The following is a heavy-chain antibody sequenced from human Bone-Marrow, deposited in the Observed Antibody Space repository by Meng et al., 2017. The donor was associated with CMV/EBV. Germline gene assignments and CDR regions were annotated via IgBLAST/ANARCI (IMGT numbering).Heavy chain of an antibody. Sequence: SETQSLTCTVSGGSISSGGYYWSWIRQHPGKGLEWIGYIYYSGSTYYNPSLKSRVTISVDTSKNQFSLKLSSVTAADTAVYYCARGTWELPSSNWFDPWGQGTLVTVSS. D-gene: IGHD1-26*01. CDR1: GGSISSGGYY. CDR3: ARGTWELPSSNWFDP. CDR2: IYYSGST. V-gene: IGHV4-31*03. J-gene: IGHJ5*02.